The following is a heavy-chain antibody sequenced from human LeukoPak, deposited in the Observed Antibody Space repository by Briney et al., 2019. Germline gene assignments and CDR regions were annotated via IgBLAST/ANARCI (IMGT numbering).Heavy chain of an antibody. V-gene: IGHV1-69*13. CDR2: IIPIFGTA. CDR1: GGTFSSYA. D-gene: IGHD3-22*01. CDR3: ARDPPYYDSSGYYFGY. Sequence: SVKVSCKASGGTFSSYAISWVRQAPGQGLEWMGGIIPIFGTANYAQKFQGRVTITADESTSTAYMELSSLRSEDTAVYYCARDPPYYDSSGYYFGYWGQGTLVTVSS. J-gene: IGHJ4*02.